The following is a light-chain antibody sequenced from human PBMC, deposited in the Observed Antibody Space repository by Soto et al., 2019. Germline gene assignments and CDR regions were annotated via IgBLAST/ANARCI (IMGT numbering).Light chain of an antibody. V-gene: IGKV3-20*01. J-gene: IGKJ3*01. Sequence: EIVLTQSPGTLSLSPGERAALSCRASQTMKSEYLAWYQQKPGQAPRLLIHGASSRATGIPDRFSGSGSGTNFTLTINKLEPDDFARYYCQVYGNFFGPGTKVDVK. CDR3: QVYGNF. CDR2: GAS. CDR1: QTMKSEY.